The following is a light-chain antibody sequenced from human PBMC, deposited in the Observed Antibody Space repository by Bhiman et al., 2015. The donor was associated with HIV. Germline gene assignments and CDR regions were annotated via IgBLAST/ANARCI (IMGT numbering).Light chain of an antibody. CDR2: DVT. V-gene: IGLV2-14*01. CDR1: SSDVGDYNF. Sequence: QSALTQSASVSESPGQSITISCTGTSSDVGDYNFVSWYQLHPGKAPKLVIYDVTKRPSGVSNRFSGSKSGNTASLTISGLQAEDEADYYCSSYTSSSTWVFGGGTKLTVL. J-gene: IGLJ2*01. CDR3: SSYTSSSTWV.